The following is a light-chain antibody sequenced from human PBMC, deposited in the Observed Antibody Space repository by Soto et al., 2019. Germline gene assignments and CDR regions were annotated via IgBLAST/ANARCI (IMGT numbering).Light chain of an antibody. CDR3: GSWDSSLSAYV. J-gene: IGLJ1*01. Sequence: QSLLSQPTSVSSAPGPKVTISCSGSSANIGGNSVSWYQQLPGTAPKLRIYDDNKRPSGIPDRFSGSKSGTSATLGITGFQTGDEADYYCGSWDSSLSAYVFGTGTKVTVL. CDR2: DDN. V-gene: IGLV1-51*01. CDR1: SANIGGNS.